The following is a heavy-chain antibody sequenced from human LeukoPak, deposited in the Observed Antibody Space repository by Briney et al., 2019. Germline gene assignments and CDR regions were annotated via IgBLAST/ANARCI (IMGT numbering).Heavy chain of an antibody. J-gene: IGHJ4*02. D-gene: IGHD3-10*01. CDR2: IYTSGST. CDR3: ARGGGRVDY. Sequence: SQTLSLTCTVSGGSISSGFYYWNWIRQPAGKGLEWIGRIYTSGSTNYNPSLKSRVTISVDMSKNQFSLKLSSVTAADTAVYYCARGGGRVDYWGQGTLVTVSS. CDR1: GGSISSGFYY. V-gene: IGHV4-61*02.